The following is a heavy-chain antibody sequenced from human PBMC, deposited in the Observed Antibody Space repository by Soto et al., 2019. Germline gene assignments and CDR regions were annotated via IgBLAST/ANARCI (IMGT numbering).Heavy chain of an antibody. CDR3: ASGDAYASGRPPAFGY. J-gene: IGHJ4*02. V-gene: IGHV1-69*13. Sequence: SVKVSFKASGGTLSSHAIRSVRQAPGQGLEWMGGIIPIFGTANYAQKFQGRVTITADESTSTAYMELSSLRSEDTAVYYCASGDAYASGRPPAFGYWGQGALVTVSS. CDR1: GGTLSSHA. CDR2: IIPIFGTA. D-gene: IGHD3-10*01.